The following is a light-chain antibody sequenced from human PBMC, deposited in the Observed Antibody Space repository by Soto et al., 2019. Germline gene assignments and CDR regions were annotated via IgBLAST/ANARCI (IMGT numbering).Light chain of an antibody. V-gene: IGLV2-14*01. CDR3: SSYKTSSSYV. Sequence: QSVLTQPASVSGSPGQSITISCTGTSSDVGGYIYVSWYQQHPGKAPKLMIYDVTSRPSGVSYRFSGSKSGNTASLTISGLQDEEEADYYCSSYKTSSSYVFGTGTKVTVL. CDR1: SSDVGGYIY. J-gene: IGLJ1*01. CDR2: DVT.